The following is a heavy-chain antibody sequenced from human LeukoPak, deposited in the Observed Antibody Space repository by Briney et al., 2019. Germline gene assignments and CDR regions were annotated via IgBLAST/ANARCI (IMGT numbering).Heavy chain of an antibody. V-gene: IGHV3-23*01. CDR3: AKDFIVGSRGKLYGIAAAGGIWFDP. Sequence: ETLSLTCTVSGGSISSSSYFWGWIRQPPGKGLEWVSAISGSGGSTYYADSVKGRFTISRDNSKNTLYLQMNSLRAEDTAVYYCAKDFIVGSRGKLYGIAAAGGIWFDPWGQGTLVTVSS. CDR1: GGSISSSSYF. D-gene: IGHD6-13*01. CDR2: ISGSGGST. J-gene: IGHJ5*02.